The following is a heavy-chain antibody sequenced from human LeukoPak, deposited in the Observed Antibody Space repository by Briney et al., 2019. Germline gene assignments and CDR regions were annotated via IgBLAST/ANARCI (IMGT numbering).Heavy chain of an antibody. CDR2: IIPIFGTA. Sequence: SVKVSCKASGGTFSSYAISWVRQAPGQGLEWMGGIIPIFGTANYAQKFQGRVTITADESTSTAYMELSGLRSEDTAVYYCATGRLRFLEWLLPNVLRYFDWLSSPDYWGQGTLVTVSS. J-gene: IGHJ4*02. D-gene: IGHD3-9*01. CDR3: ATGRLRFLEWLLPNVLRYFDWLSSPDY. CDR1: GGTFSSYA. V-gene: IGHV1-69*13.